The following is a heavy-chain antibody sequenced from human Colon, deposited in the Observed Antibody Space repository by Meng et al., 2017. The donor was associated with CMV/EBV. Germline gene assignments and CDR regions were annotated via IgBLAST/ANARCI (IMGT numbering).Heavy chain of an antibody. D-gene: IGHD6-19*01. V-gene: IGHV3-66*02. CDR3: ARGTSSGWYGAY. J-gene: IGHJ4*02. CDR1: VFTVRLHY. CDR2: ISSGGTT. Sequence: SCAASVFTVRLHYMRWVRQAPGKGLEWGSVISSGGTTYYADSVKGRFTISRDNSKNTLYLQMNSLRADDTAVYYCARGTSSGWYGAYWGQGTLVTVSS.